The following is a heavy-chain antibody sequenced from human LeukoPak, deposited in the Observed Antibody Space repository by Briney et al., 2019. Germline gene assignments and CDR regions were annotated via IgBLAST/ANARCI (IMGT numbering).Heavy chain of an antibody. Sequence: QTGGSLRLSCAASGFTFSSYGMHWVRQAPGKGLEWVAVISYDGSNKYYADSVKGRFTISRDNSKNTLYLQMNSLRAEDTAVYYCAKDPNSGYSYGYLDYWGQGTLVTVSS. CDR3: AKDPNSGYSYGYLDY. D-gene: IGHD5-18*01. V-gene: IGHV3-30*18. CDR1: GFTFSSYG. CDR2: ISYDGSNK. J-gene: IGHJ4*02.